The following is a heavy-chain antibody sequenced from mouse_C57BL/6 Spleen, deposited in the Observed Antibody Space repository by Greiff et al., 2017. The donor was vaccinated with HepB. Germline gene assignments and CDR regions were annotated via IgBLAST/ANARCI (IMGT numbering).Heavy chain of an antibody. V-gene: IGHV1-61*01. J-gene: IGHJ2*01. CDR1: GYTFTSYW. D-gene: IGHD2-1*01. CDR3: ATYGNYVESLFDY. Sequence: VQLQQPGAELVRPGSSVKLSCKASGYTFTSYWMDWVKQRPGQGLEWIGNIYPSDSETHYNQKFKDKATLTVDKSSSTAYMQLSSLTSEDSAVYYCATYGNYVESLFDYWGQGTTLTVSS. CDR2: IYPSDSET.